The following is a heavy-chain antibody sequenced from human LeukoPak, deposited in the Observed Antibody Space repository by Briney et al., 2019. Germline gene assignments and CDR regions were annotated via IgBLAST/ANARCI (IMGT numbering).Heavy chain of an antibody. CDR2: IYTSGSM. CDR1: GGSISSGSYD. D-gene: IGHD3-22*01. J-gene: IGHJ4*02. CDR3: ARGRNDYYDSSGYPNFDY. V-gene: IGHV4-61*09. Sequence: SETLSLTCTVSGGSISSGSYDWYWIRQPAGKGLEWIGHIYTSGSMNYNPSLKSRVTISVDTSKNQFSLKLSSVTAADTAVYYCARGRNDYYDSSGYPNFDYWGQGTLVTVSS.